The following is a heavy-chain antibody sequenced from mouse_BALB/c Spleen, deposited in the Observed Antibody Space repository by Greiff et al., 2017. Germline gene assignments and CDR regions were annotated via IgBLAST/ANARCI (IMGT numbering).Heavy chain of an antibody. CDR3: TRVWEGFAY. CDR1: GFTFSSYG. Sequence: EVQLVESGGGLVQPGGSLKLSCAASGFTFSSYGMSWVRQTPDKRLELVATINSNGGSTYYPDSVKGRFTISRDNAKNTLYLQMSSLKSEDTAMYYCTRVWEGFAYWGQGTLVTVSA. V-gene: IGHV5-6-3*01. D-gene: IGHD4-1*01. J-gene: IGHJ3*01. CDR2: INSNGGST.